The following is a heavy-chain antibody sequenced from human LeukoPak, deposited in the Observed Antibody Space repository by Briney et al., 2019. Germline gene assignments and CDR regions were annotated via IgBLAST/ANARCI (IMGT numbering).Heavy chain of an antibody. J-gene: IGHJ4*02. CDR3: AKVSRDSSQFFHGLGGSYFDY. Sequence: GGSLRLSCAASGFTFSSYGMSWVRQAPGKGLEWVSAISGSGGSTYYADSVKGRFTISRDNSKNTLYLQMNSLRAEDTAVYYCAKVSRDSSQFFHGLGGSYFDYWGQGTLVTVSS. V-gene: IGHV3-23*01. CDR2: ISGSGGST. CDR1: GFTFSSYG. D-gene: IGHD3-22*01.